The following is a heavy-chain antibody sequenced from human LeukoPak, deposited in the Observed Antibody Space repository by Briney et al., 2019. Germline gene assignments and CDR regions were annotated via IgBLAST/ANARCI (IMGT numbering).Heavy chain of an antibody. CDR3: ARGLDYYDSSGYYC. D-gene: IGHD3-22*01. CDR1: GFTVSSNY. CDR2: IYSGGST. J-gene: IGHJ4*02. V-gene: IGHV3-66*01. Sequence: GGSLRLSCAASGFTVSSNYMSWVRQAPGKGLEWVSVIYSGGSTYYADSVKGRFTISRDNSKNTLYLQMNSLRAEDTAVYYCARGLDYYDSSGYYCWGQGTLVTVSS.